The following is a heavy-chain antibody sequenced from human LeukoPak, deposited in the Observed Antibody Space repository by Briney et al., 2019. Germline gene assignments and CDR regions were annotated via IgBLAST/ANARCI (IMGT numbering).Heavy chain of an antibody. J-gene: IGHJ4*02. CDR2: IYYSGST. CDR3: ARGSTWTYFDY. V-gene: IGHV4-59*01. CDR1: GGSISSYY. D-gene: IGHD2-2*01. Sequence: SETLSLTCTVSGGSISSYYWSWIRQPPGKGLEWIGYIYYSGSTNYNPSLKSRVTISADTSKNQFSLKLSSVTAADTAVYYCARGSTWTYFDYWGQGTLVTVSS.